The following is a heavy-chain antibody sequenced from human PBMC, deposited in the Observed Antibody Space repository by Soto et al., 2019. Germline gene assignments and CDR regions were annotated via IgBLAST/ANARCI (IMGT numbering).Heavy chain of an antibody. V-gene: IGHV3-64D*06. J-gene: IGHJ6*02. CDR1: GITLNNYA. CDR3: VKMITPTDARDV. Sequence: GGSLRLSCSASGITLNNYAMHWVRQAPGKGVEYVSGISYTGGNTYYVDSVKGRFTISKDNSKNSLFLQMSSLRLEDTALYYCVKMITPTDARDVCGQGTTVTVAS. CDR2: ISYTGGNT. D-gene: IGHD3-16*01.